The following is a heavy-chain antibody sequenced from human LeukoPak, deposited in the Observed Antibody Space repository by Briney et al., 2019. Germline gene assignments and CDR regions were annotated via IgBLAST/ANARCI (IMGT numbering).Heavy chain of an antibody. CDR1: GDTFTSYF. CDR3: ARDMGGYSYGPFDY. J-gene: IGHJ4*02. CDR2: INPSGAST. V-gene: IGHV1-46*01. Sequence: ASLKLSFKSTGDTFTSYFNHCVRHDRGQGHELMGIINPSGASTSYEQKFQGRVNMTRDTSTSTVYMELSSLRSEDTAVYYCARDMGGYSYGPFDYWGQGTLVTVSS. D-gene: IGHD5-18*01.